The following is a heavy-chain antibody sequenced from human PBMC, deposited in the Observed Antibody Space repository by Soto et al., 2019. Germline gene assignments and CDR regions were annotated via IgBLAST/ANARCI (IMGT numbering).Heavy chain of an antibody. CDR1: GYTFTGYY. V-gene: IGHV1-2*04. CDR2: INPNSGGT. D-gene: IGHD3-3*01. J-gene: IGHJ6*02. CDR3: ARSRITIFGVVIMRYYYYGMDV. Sequence: GASVKVCCKASGYTFTGYYMHWVRQAPGQGLEWMGWINPNSGGTNYAQKFQGWVTMTRDTSISTAYMELSRLRSDDTAVYYCARSRITIFGVVIMRYYYYGMDVWGQGTTVTVSS.